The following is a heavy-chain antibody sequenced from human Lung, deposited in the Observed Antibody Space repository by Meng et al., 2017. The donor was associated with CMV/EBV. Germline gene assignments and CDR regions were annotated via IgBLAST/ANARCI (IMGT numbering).Heavy chain of an antibody. CDR2: TSYDGSKK. CDR3: ARADYANYGFWSGFPAF. V-gene: IGHV3-30*04. Sequence: GESLKISCVASGFMFSSYSLHWVRQAPGKGLEWVAVTSYDGSKKEYANSVKGRFTVSRDNSKNTLYLQMNTLRADDTAVYYCARADYANYGFWSGFPAFWGQGTRVTVSS. J-gene: IGHJ4*02. D-gene: IGHD3-3*01. CDR1: GFMFSSYS.